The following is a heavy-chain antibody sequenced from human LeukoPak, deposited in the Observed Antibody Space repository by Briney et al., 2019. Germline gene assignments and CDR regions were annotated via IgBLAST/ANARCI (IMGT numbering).Heavy chain of an antibody. D-gene: IGHD1-26*01. CDR3: ARDRPYTGSYYDY. J-gene: IGHJ4*02. V-gene: IGHV4-34*01. Sequence: SETLSLTCAVYGGSFSGYYWSWIRQPPGKGLEWIGEINHSGSTNYNPSLKSRVTMSVDTSKKQFSLNLRSVTAADTAVYFCARDRPYTGSYYDYWGQGKRVTVSS. CDR1: GGSFSGYY. CDR2: INHSGST.